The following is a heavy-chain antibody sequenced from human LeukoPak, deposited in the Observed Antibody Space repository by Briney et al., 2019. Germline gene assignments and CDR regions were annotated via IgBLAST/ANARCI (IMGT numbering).Heavy chain of an antibody. CDR3: VRDCYECITRPSDY. CDR2: IYNTNST. Sequence: GGSLRLSCAASGFTVSSNYMTGVRQAPGKGLEWVSIIYNTNSTYYVYSVKGRFTISRDNAKSSLYLQMNSLRAEDTAVYYCVRDCYECITRPSDYWGQGTLVTVSS. CDR1: GFTVSSNY. V-gene: IGHV3-53*01. D-gene: IGHD3-10*01. J-gene: IGHJ4*02.